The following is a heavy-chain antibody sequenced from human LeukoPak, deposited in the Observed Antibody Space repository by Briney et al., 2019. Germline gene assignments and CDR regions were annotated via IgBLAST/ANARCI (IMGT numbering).Heavy chain of an antibody. J-gene: IGHJ4*02. V-gene: IGHV3-30*02. CDR3: AKDYSGYDFGFFDY. CDR2: IRYDGSNK. Sequence: PGGSLRLSCAASGFTFSSYGMHWVRQAPGKGLEWVAFIRYDGSNKYYADSVKGRFTISRDNSKNTLYPQMNSLRAEDTAVYYCAKDYSGYDFGFFDYWGQGTLVTVSS. CDR1: GFTFSSYG. D-gene: IGHD5-12*01.